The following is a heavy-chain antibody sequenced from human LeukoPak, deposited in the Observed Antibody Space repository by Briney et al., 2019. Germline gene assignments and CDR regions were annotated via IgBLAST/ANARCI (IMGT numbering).Heavy chain of an antibody. D-gene: IGHD3-9*01. J-gene: IGHJ4*02. Sequence: GASVKVSCKASGGTFSSYAISWVRQAPGQGLEWMGGIIPIFGTANYAQKFQGRVTITADESTSTAYMELSSLRSEDTAVYYCARSNDILTGYDYWGQGTLVTVSS. CDR3: ARSNDILTGYDY. CDR2: IIPIFGTA. V-gene: IGHV1-69*13. CDR1: GGTFSSYA.